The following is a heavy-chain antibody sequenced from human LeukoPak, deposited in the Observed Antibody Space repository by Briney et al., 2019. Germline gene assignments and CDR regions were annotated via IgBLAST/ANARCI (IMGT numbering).Heavy chain of an antibody. V-gene: IGHV4-59*01. CDR2: FYYSGST. CDR3: VRGPYGSGISNWFDP. CDR1: GDSISSYY. D-gene: IGHD3-10*01. J-gene: IGHJ5*02. Sequence: SETLSLTCTVSGDSISSYYWSWLRHPPGKGREGLGYFYYSGSTNYNPSLQSRVTVSVDTSENQFSLKLTSVTAADTAVYYCVRGPYGSGISNWFDPWGQGTLVIVSS.